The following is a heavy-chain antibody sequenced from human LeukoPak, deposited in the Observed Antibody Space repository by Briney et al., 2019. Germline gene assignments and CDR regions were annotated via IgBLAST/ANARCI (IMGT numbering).Heavy chain of an antibody. V-gene: IGHV1-69*06. D-gene: IGHD6-13*01. CDR3: ARGARIAAAGRYYYYMDV. Sequence: SVKVSCKASGYTFTSYGISWVRQAPGQGLEWMGGIIPIFGTANYAQKFQGRVTITADKSTSTAYMELSSLRSEDTAVYYCARGARIAAAGRYYYYMDVWGKGTTVTISS. J-gene: IGHJ6*03. CDR1: GYTFTSYG. CDR2: IIPIFGTA.